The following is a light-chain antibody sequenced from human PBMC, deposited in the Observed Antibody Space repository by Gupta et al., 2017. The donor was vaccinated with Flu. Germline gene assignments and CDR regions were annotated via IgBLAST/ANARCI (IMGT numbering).Light chain of an antibody. CDR2: DDR. CDR1: NIGSKR. J-gene: IGLJ1*01. CDR3: QVWDSISSYV. V-gene: IGLV3-21*02. Sequence: PGQSARITCRGKNIGSKRVQWYQQKPGQAPVLVVYDDRDRPSGIPERFSGSNSGNTATLIISRVEAGDEAGYYCQVWDSISSYVFGSGTEVTVL.